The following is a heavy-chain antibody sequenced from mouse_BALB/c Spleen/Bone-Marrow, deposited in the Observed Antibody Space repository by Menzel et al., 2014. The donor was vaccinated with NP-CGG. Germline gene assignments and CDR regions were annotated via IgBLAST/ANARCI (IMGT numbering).Heavy chain of an antibody. CDR1: GYTFTDYA. J-gene: IGHJ2*01. V-gene: IGHV1S137*01. CDR3: ARDLDY. Sequence: QVQLQQSGAELVRPGVSVKISCKGSGYTFTDYAVHWVKQSHAKSLEWIGVISTYYGDATYNQKFKGKATMAVDKSSSTAYMELARLTSEDSAIYYCARDLDYWGQGTTLTVSS. CDR2: ISTYYGDA.